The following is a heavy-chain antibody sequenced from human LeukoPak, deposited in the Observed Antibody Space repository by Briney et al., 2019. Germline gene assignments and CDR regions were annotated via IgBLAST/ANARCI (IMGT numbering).Heavy chain of an antibody. Sequence: SGPGLVKPSEILSLTCTVSGGSISSSSYYWGWIRQPPGKGLEWIGSIYYSGSTYYNPSLKSRVTISVDTSKNQFSLKLSSVTAADTAVYYCARLQRVFDPWGQGTLVTVSS. CDR2: IYYSGST. CDR3: ARLQRVFDP. J-gene: IGHJ5*02. CDR1: GGSISSSSYY. D-gene: IGHD6-25*01. V-gene: IGHV4-39*01.